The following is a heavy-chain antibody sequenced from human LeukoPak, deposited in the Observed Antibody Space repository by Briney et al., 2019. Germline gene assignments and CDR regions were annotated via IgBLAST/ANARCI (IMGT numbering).Heavy chain of an antibody. Sequence: GGSLRLSCAASGFTFSSYWMGWVRLAPGKGLEWVANMNQHGSGGNYVGSVKGRFTISRDNAKNSLFLQMNSLRAEDTAVYYCARDAGWFGEYDFWGQGTLVTVSS. CDR1: GFTFSSYW. V-gene: IGHV3-7*01. D-gene: IGHD3-10*01. J-gene: IGHJ4*02. CDR2: MNQHGSGG. CDR3: ARDAGWFGEYDF.